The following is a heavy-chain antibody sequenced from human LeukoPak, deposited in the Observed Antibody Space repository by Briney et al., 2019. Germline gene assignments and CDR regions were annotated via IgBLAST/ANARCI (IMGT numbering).Heavy chain of an antibody. CDR2: ISGSGGST. Sequence: GGSLRLSCAASGFTFSSYAMSWVRQAPGKGLEWVSAISGSGGSTYYADSVKGRFTISRDNSKNTLYLQMNSLKTEDTAVYYCTTDTTYYDFWSGYYADYWGQGTLVTVSS. D-gene: IGHD3-3*01. J-gene: IGHJ4*02. V-gene: IGHV3-23*01. CDR1: GFTFSSYA. CDR3: TTDTTYYDFWSGYYADY.